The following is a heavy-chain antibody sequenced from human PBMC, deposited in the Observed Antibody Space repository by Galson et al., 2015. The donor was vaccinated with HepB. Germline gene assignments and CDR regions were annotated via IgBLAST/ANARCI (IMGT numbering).Heavy chain of an antibody. D-gene: IGHD3-22*01. V-gene: IGHV1-69*13. CDR1: GGTFSSYA. CDR2: IIPIFGIA. Sequence: SVKVSCKASGGTFSSYAISWVRQAPGQGLEWMGGIIPIFGIANYAQKFQGRVTITADESTSTAYMELSSLRSEDTAVYYCARDVGYDSSGYWLFDLWGRGTLVTVSS. J-gene: IGHJ2*01. CDR3: ARDVGYDSSGYWLFDL.